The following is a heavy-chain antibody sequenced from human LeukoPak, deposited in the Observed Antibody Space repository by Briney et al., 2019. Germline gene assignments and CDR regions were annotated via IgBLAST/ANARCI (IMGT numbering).Heavy chain of an antibody. CDR1: GFTFISYS. D-gene: IGHD1-14*01. Sequence: GGSLRLSCAASGFTFISYSMNWVRQAPGKGLEWVSSISSSSSYIYYADSVKGRFTISRDNAKNSLYLQMNSLRAEDTAVYYCARAVWPPGYFDYWGQGTLVTVSS. CDR2: ISSSSSYI. V-gene: IGHV3-21*01. J-gene: IGHJ4*02. CDR3: ARAVWPPGYFDY.